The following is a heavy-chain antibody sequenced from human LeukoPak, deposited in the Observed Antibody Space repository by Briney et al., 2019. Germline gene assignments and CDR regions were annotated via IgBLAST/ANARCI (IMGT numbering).Heavy chain of an antibody. Sequence: GGSLRLSCAASGFTFSSDWMHWVRQAPGKGLVWVSRINSAGSSTTYADSVKGRFTVSRDNAKNTLYLQMNSLRAEDTAVYYCARGRNYYYNSSGYSYAEYFQHWGQGTLVTVSS. D-gene: IGHD3-22*01. J-gene: IGHJ1*01. CDR2: INSAGSST. V-gene: IGHV3-74*03. CDR1: GFTFSSDW. CDR3: ARGRNYYYNSSGYSYAEYFQH.